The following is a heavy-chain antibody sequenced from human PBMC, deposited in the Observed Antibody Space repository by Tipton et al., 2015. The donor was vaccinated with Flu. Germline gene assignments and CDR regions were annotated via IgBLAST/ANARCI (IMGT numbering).Heavy chain of an antibody. CDR2: INHSGTT. Sequence: GLVKPSETLSLTCAVYGGSFSGYDWSWIRQPPGKGLEWIGEINHSGTTNYNPSLKSRVTILVDTFQNQFSLKLTSVTAADTAVYYCATTTYYYGSGSHDYWGQGTLVTVSS. J-gene: IGHJ4*02. V-gene: IGHV4-34*01. D-gene: IGHD3-10*01. CDR3: ATTTYYYGSGSHDY. CDR1: GGSFSGYD.